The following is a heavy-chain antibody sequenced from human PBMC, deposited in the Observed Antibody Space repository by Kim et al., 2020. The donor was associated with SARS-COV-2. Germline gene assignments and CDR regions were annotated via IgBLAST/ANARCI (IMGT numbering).Heavy chain of an antibody. CDR1: GGSFSGYY. Sequence: SETLSLTCAVYGGSFSGYYWSWIRQPPGKGLEWIGEINHSGSTNYNPSLKSRVTISVDTSKNQFSLKLSPVTAADTAVYYCAFSSGNFDYWGQGTLVTGS. J-gene: IGHJ4*02. CDR3: AFSSGNFDY. CDR2: INHSGST. V-gene: IGHV4-34*01. D-gene: IGHD3-3*01.